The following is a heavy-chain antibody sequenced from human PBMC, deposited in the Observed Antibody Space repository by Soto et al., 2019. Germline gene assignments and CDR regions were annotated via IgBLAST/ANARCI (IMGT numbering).Heavy chain of an antibody. CDR1: GFPFGDYN. D-gene: IGHD7-27*01. J-gene: IGHJ4*02. V-gene: IGHV3-21*01. CDR3: ARGGNWANDY. Sequence: EVKLVESGGGLVKPGGSLRLSCAVSGFPFGDYNMNWVRQAPGKGLEWVSSIIRTGTSKYYADSVKGRFTVSRDNSKNSLYMEMNSLGPEDTAVYYCARGGNWANDYWGQGTLVTVSA. CDR2: IIRTGTSK.